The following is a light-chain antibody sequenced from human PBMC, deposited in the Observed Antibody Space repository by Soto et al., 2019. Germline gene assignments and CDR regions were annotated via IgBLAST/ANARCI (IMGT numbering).Light chain of an antibody. CDR1: QGMSTY. CDR2: SAS. CDR3: QQLNGYQLA. V-gene: IGKV1-9*01. J-gene: IGKJ4*01. Sequence: DIQLTQSPSFLSASVGDTVTITCRASQGMSTYLAWYQQKPGKVPKLLIRSASTLQSGVPPRFSGGGSGSDFTLTISTLQPDDSGLYYCQQLNGYQLAFGGGTYVEIK.